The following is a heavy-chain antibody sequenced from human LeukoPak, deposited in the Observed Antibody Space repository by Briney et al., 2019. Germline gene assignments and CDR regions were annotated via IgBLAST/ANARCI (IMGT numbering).Heavy chain of an antibody. CDR3: ARVTVTGAHFDY. CDR1: GFTVSSNY. V-gene: IGHV3-66*02. Sequence: GGSLRLSCAASGFTVSSNYMSWVRQAPGKGLEWVSVIYSGGSTYYADSVKGRLTISRDNSKNTLYLQMNSLRAEDTAVYYCARVTVTGAHFDYWGQGTLVTVSS. CDR2: IYSGGST. D-gene: IGHD1-20*01. J-gene: IGHJ4*02.